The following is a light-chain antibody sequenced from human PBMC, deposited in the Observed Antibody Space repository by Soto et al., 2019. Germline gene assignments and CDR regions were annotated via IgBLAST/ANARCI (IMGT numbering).Light chain of an antibody. CDR2: EVS. CDR3: CSFALRSTLI. V-gene: IGLV2-8*01. CDR1: SSDIGGYNY. J-gene: IGLJ2*01. Sequence: QSALTQPPSASGSPGQSVTISCTGTSSDIGGYNYVSWYQQHPGKAPKVMIYEVSKRPSGVPDRFSGSKSGNTASLTISGLQAEDEADYYCCSFALRSTLIFGGGTKLTVL.